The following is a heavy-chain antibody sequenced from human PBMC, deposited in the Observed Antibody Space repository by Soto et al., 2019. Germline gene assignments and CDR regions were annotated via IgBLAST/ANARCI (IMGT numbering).Heavy chain of an antibody. CDR3: ARESERVQVPSTGWFDP. D-gene: IGHD1-1*01. V-gene: IGHV1-3*01. J-gene: IGHJ5*02. CDR2: INAGNGDT. CDR1: GYRFSTSG. Sequence: QVQLVQSGAEVKKPGASVKISCETSGYRFSTSGIHWVRQAPGQRLEWMGWINAGNGDTRYSQKFQDRVTLTRDTSASTAYKELSSQTSEDTSVYYCARESERVQVPSTGWFDPWGQGTVVTVSS.